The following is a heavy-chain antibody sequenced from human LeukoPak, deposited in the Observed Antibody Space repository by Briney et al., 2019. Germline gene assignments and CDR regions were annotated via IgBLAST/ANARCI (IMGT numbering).Heavy chain of an antibody. V-gene: IGHV3-23*01. CDR3: AKSNYYYDSSAGFDY. CDR2: ISVSGGST. Sequence: PGGSLRLSCAASGFTFSTYAMSWVRQAPGKGLEWVSAISVSGGSTYYADSVKGRFTISRDNSKNTLYLQMNSLRAEDTAIYYCAKSNYYYDSSAGFDYWGQGTTVTVSS. CDR1: GFTFSTYA. D-gene: IGHD3-22*01. J-gene: IGHJ4*03.